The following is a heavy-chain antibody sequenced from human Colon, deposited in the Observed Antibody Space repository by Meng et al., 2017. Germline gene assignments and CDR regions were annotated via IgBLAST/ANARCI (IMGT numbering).Heavy chain of an antibody. D-gene: IGHD3-22*01. Sequence: GESLKISCAASGFTFSSYAMTWVRQAPGKGLEWVSVISDSSGSTYDADYVKDRFTISRDNSKNTLYLQMNSLRAEDTAVYYCAKDSRNYYGSSGYYGHVDYWGQGTLVTVSS. V-gene: IGHV3-23*01. J-gene: IGHJ4*02. CDR2: ISDSSGST. CDR1: GFTFSSYA. CDR3: AKDSRNYYGSSGYYGHVDY.